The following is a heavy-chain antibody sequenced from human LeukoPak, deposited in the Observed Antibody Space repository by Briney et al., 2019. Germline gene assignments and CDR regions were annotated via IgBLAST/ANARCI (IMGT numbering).Heavy chain of an antibody. CDR2: IYSGGST. V-gene: IGHV3-53*01. CDR1: GFTVSSNY. J-gene: IGHJ6*02. Sequence: QSGGSLRLSCAASGFTVSSNYMSWVRQAPGKGLEWVSVIYSGGSTYYADSVKGRFTISRDNSKNTLYLQMNSLRAEDTAVYYCARDEYYGSGSYYNYYYYGMDVWGQGTTVTVSS. CDR3: ARDEYYGSGSYYNYYYYGMDV. D-gene: IGHD3-10*01.